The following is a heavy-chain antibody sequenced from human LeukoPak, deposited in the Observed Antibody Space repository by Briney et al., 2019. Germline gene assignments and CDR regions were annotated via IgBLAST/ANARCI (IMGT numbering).Heavy chain of an antibody. CDR3: ARDGYYDILTGPTVYGMDV. CDR1: GFTFSSYG. CDR2: ISYDGSNK. D-gene: IGHD3-9*01. J-gene: IGHJ6*02. Sequence: GGSLRLSCAASGFTFSSYGMHWVRQAPGKGLEWVAVISYDGSNKYYADSVKGRFTISRDNSKNTLYLQMNSLRAEDTAVYYCARDGYYDILTGPTVYGMDVWGQGTTVTVSS. V-gene: IGHV3-30*19.